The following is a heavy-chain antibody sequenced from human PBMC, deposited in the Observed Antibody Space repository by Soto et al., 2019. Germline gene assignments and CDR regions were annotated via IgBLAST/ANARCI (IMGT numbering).Heavy chain of an antibody. CDR2: MYFGGSF. D-gene: IGHD3-22*01. V-gene: IGHV4-59*02. Sequence: SETLSLTCTVSGASVSTGYWSWTRQPPGKGLEWIGFMYFGGSFNYNPSLTSRATISVETSKNQFSMKMTSVTAADTAVYYCARSYYDSTGFAVDPWGQGTLVTVSS. J-gene: IGHJ5*02. CDR3: ARSYYDSTGFAVDP. CDR1: GASVSTGY.